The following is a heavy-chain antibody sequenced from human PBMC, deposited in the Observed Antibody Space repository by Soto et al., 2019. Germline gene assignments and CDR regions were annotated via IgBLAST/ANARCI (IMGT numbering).Heavy chain of an antibody. CDR2: IYWDDDK. V-gene: IGHV2-5*02. CDR3: AHVTGRIVVVPAANPYYYMDV. D-gene: IGHD2-2*01. Sequence: SGPTLVNPTQTLTLTCTFSGFSLSTSGVGVGWIRQPPGKALEWLALIYWDDDKRYSPSLKSRLTITKDTSKNQVVLTMTNMDPVDTATYYCAHVTGRIVVVPAANPYYYMDVWGKGTTVTVSS. J-gene: IGHJ6*03. CDR1: GFSLSTSGVG.